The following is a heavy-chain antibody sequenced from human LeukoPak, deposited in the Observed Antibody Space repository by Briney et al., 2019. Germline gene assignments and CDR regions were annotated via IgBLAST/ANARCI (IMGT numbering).Heavy chain of an antibody. J-gene: IGHJ4*02. D-gene: IGHD1-26*01. CDR3: TRSPSLGGNYWGFDC. CDR2: LSPDGSSS. Sequence: GGSLRLSCAASGFTFSTYWMHWVRQAPGEALVWVSRLSPDGSSSVYADSVKGRFTVSRDNAKNTLYLQMNSLRAEDTAVYYCTRSPSLGGNYWGFDCWGQGTLVTVSS. V-gene: IGHV3-74*01. CDR1: GFTFSTYW.